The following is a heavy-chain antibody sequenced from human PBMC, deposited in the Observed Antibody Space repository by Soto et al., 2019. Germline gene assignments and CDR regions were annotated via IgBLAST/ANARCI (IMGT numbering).Heavy chain of an antibody. D-gene: IGHD2-15*01. CDR3: VRDLGYCSGGIRYTVLDY. Sequence: GGSLRLSCAASGFTFSRNWMNWVRQAPGKGLEWVANIKQDGSETYYVDSVKGRFTISRDNAKNSLYLQMNSLRAEDTAVYYCVRDLGYCSGGIRYTVLDYWGQGTLVTVSS. V-gene: IGHV3-7*01. CDR1: GFTFSRNW. CDR2: IKQDGSET. J-gene: IGHJ4*02.